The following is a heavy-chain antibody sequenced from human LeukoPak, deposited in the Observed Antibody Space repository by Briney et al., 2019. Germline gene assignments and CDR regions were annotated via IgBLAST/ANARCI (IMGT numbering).Heavy chain of an antibody. CDR2: ISYDGSNK. CDR1: GFTFSSYG. J-gene: IGHJ4*02. CDR3: AKDRSSGDLVY. V-gene: IGHV3-30*18. Sequence: GGSLRLSCAASGFTFSSYGMSWVRQAPGKGLEWVAVISYDGSNKYYADSVKGRFTISRDNSKNTLYLQMNSLRAEDTAVYYCAKDRSSGDLVYWGQGTLVTVSS. D-gene: IGHD3-22*01.